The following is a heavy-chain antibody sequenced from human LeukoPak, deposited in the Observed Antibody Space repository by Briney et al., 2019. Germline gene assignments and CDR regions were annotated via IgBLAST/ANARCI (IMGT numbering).Heavy chain of an antibody. Sequence: SQTLSLTCAVSGGSISSGGYSWSWIRQPSGKGLDWIGYIYHSGSTYYNPSLKSRVTISVDRSKNQFSLKLSSVTAADTAVYYCARDKGYCSGGSCYYYYGMDVWGQGTTVTVSS. J-gene: IGHJ6*02. CDR3: ARDKGYCSGGSCYYYYGMDV. V-gene: IGHV4-30-2*01. CDR1: GGSISSGGYS. D-gene: IGHD2-15*01. CDR2: IYHSGST.